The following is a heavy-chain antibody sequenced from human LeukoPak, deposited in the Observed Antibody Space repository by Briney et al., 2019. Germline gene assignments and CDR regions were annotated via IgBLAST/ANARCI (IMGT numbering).Heavy chain of an antibody. Sequence: SETLSLTCAVYGGSFSGYYWSWIRQPPGKGLEWIGEINHSGSTNYNPSLKSRVTISVDTSKNQFSLKLSSVTAADTAVYYCARGPGRYRSSTSCRPRTYYYYGMDVWGKGTTVTVSS. CDR1: GGSFSGYY. V-gene: IGHV4-34*01. CDR3: ARGPGRYRSSTSCRPRTYYYYGMDV. J-gene: IGHJ6*04. D-gene: IGHD2-2*01. CDR2: INHSGST.